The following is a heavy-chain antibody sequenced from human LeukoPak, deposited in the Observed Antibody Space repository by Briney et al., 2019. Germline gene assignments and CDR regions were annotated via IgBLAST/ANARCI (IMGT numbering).Heavy chain of an antibody. J-gene: IGHJ4*02. Sequence: GESLKISCKGSGYSFTSYWIGWVRQMPGKGLEWMGIIYPGESDTKYSPSFQGQVSISADKSISTAYLQWGSLKASDTAMYYCAKPHVNSIIAYWGRETLVTVSS. V-gene: IGHV5-51*01. CDR1: GYSFTSYW. CDR2: IYPGESDT. CDR3: AKPHVNSIIAY. D-gene: IGHD2-21*01.